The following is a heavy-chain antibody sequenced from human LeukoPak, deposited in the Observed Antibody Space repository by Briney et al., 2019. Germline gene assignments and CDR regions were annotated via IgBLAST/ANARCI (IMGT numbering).Heavy chain of an antibody. V-gene: IGHV5-51*01. Sequence: GESLKISVKGPGYSFTSYWIGWVRQLPGKGLGWMRIIYPGDSDTRYSPSFQGHFAIPADKSISTAYLKWSSLKASDTAMYYCASTGGSGSYWDPFDPWGQGTLGTVSS. CDR1: GYSFTSYW. CDR2: IYPGDSDT. CDR3: ASTGGSGSYWDPFDP. J-gene: IGHJ5*02. D-gene: IGHD3-10*01.